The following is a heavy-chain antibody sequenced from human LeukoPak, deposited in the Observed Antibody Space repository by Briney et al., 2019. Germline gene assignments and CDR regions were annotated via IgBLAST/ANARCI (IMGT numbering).Heavy chain of an antibody. Sequence: SETLSLTCTVSGGSISSSGYYWSWIRQHPGKGLEWIGYIYYSGSTYYNPSLKSRVTISVDTSKNQFSLKLSSVTAADTAVYYCARAVDTAMRLSWFDPWGQGTLVTVSS. CDR1: GGSISSSGYY. J-gene: IGHJ5*02. D-gene: IGHD5-18*01. V-gene: IGHV4-31*03. CDR3: ARAVDTAMRLSWFDP. CDR2: IYYSGST.